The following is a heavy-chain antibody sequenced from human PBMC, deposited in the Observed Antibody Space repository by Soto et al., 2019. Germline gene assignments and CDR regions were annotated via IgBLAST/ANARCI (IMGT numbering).Heavy chain of an antibody. CDR3: ARVSGIYYYGMDV. D-gene: IGHD3-10*01. J-gene: IGHJ6*02. CDR1: GGSFSGYY. Sequence: QVQLQQWGAGLLKPSETLSLTCAVYGGSFSGYYWNWIRQPPGKGLEWIGEINHSGSTNYNPSLKSRVTISVDTSKNQFSPKLSSVTAADTAVYYWARVSGIYYYGMDVWGQGTTVTVSS. CDR2: INHSGST. V-gene: IGHV4-34*01.